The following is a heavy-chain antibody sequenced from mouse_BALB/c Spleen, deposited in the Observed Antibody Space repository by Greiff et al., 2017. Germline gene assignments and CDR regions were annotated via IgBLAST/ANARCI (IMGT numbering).Heavy chain of an antibody. CDR1: GYTFTSYT. V-gene: IGHV1-4*02. CDR3: ARDYGSSYNFDD. CDR2: INPSSGYT. Sequence: QVQLQQSAAELARPGASVKMSCKASGYTFTSYTMHWVKQRPGQGLEWIGYINPSSGYTEYNQKFKDKTTLTADKSSSTAYMQLSSLTSEDSAVYYCARDYGSSYNFDDWGQGTTLTVSS. J-gene: IGHJ2*01. D-gene: IGHD1-1*01.